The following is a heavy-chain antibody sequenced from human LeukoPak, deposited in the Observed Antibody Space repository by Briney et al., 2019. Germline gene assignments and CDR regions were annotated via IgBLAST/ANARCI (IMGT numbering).Heavy chain of an antibody. CDR3: ARDGYNFFPVPSEYFQH. D-gene: IGHD5-24*01. CDR2: INPSGGST. Sequence: ASVKVSCKASGYTFTIYYMHWVRQAPGQGLEWMGIINPSGGSTSYTQKFQGRVTITRDMSTSTVYIELISLRSEDTAVYYCARDGYNFFPVPSEYFQHWGQGTLVTVSS. J-gene: IGHJ1*01. CDR1: GYTFTIYY. V-gene: IGHV1-46*01.